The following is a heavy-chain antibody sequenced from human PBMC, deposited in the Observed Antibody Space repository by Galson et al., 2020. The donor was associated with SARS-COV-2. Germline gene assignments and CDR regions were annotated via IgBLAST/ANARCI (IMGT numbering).Heavy chain of an antibody. V-gene: IGHV4-39*01. D-gene: IGHD6-19*01. CDR3: VRLAVDYNSGVDP. Sequence: SETLSLTCTVSGGSISTTSYYWGWIRQPPGKGLEWIGRIYYSGSTYYNPSLKSRVTISVDTSKNQFSLKLSSVIAADTAVYYCVRLAVDYNSGVDPWGHGTLVTVSS. CDR2: IYYSGST. J-gene: IGHJ5*02. CDR1: GGSISTTSYY.